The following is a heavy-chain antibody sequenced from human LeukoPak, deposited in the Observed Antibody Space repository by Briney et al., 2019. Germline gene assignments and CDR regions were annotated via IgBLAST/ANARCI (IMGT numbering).Heavy chain of an antibody. J-gene: IGHJ6*03. V-gene: IGHV3-69-1*01. CDR1: GFAVIAHF. CDR3: ARCGVQGYMDV. Sequence: GGSLRLSCAASGFAVIAHFMHWVRQAPGEGLQWVSTINGAGVTYYAASVKGRFTISRDRVKNTVSLQMNNLRADDTAVYFCARCGVQGYMDVWGKGTTVTVSS. D-gene: IGHD1-26*01. CDR2: INGAGVT.